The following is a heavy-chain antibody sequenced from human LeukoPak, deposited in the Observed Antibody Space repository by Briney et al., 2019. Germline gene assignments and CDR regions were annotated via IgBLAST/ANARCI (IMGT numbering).Heavy chain of an antibody. Sequence: ASVKVSCKASGYTFTSYYMHWVRQAPGQGLEWMGIINPSGGTTSYAQKFQGRVTMTRTTSTSTVYMELSSLRSEDTAVYYCARDPSSGGIAARFDYWGQGTLVTVSS. CDR2: INPSGGTT. D-gene: IGHD6-6*01. V-gene: IGHV1-46*01. CDR1: GYTFTSYY. CDR3: ARDPSSGGIAARFDY. J-gene: IGHJ4*02.